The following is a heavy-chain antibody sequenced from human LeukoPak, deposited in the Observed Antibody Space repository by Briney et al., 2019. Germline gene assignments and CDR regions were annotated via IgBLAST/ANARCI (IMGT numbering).Heavy chain of an antibody. CDR1: GFTFSDYY. D-gene: IGHD3-9*01. CDR2: ISSSGSTI. V-gene: IGHV3-11*01. J-gene: IGHJ1*01. Sequence: GGSLRLSCAASGFTFSDYYMSWIRQAPGKGLEWVSYISSSGSTIYYADSVKGRFTISRDNAKNSLYLQMNSLRAEDTAVYYCARGADYDILTGYYNPAEYFQHWGQGTLVTVSS. CDR3: ARGADYDILTGYYNPAEYFQH.